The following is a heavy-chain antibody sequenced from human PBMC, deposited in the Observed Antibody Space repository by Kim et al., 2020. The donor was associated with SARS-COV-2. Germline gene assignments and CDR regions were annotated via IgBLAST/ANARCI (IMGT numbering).Heavy chain of an antibody. J-gene: IGHJ4*02. V-gene: IGHV4-59*01. CDR3: ARRAGTGYXSY. Sequence: SETLSLTCTVSGGSISSYYWNWIRQPPGKGLEWIGYIYYSGSTNYNPSLKSRVTISVAMSKNQFSLNLSSVTAADTAVYYCARRAGTGYXSYWGQGTLVTVSS. CDR2: IYYSGST. CDR1: GGSISSYY. D-gene: IGHD3-9*01.